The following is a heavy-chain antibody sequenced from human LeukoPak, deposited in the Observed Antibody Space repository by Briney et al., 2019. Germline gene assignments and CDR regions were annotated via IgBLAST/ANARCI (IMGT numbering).Heavy chain of an antibody. V-gene: IGHV1-2*02. J-gene: IGHJ6*02. CDR1: GYTFTGYY. CDR2: INPNSGGT. Sequence: ASVKVSCKASGYTFTGYYMHWVRQAPGQGLEWMGWINPNSGGTNYAQKFQGRVTMTRDTSISTAYMELSRLRSDDTAVYYCARCSRMLPYYYYGMDVWGQGTTVTVSS. D-gene: IGHD3-10*02. CDR3: ARCSRMLPYYYYGMDV.